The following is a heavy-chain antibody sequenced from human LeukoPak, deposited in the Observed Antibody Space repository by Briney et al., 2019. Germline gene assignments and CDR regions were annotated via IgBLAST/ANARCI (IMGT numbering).Heavy chain of an antibody. V-gene: IGHV3-7*04. CDR1: GFTFSTYW. CDR3: ARGVSWTFDN. J-gene: IGHJ4*02. D-gene: IGHD6-13*01. CDR2: IKQDGSEK. Sequence: PGGSLRLSCAASGFTFSTYWMSWVRQAPGKGLEWVSNIKQDGSEKYYVDSVKGRFAVSRDNAKSSLSLQMNILRVEDTAVYYCARGVSWTFDNWGRGALVTVSS.